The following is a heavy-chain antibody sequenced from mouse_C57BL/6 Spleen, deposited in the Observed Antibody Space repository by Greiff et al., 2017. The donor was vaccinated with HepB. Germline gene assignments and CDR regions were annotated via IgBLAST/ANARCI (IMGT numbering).Heavy chain of an antibody. CDR3: ARRNYDYDVTFAY. CDR1: GFTFSDYG. CDR2: ISSGSSTI. Sequence: EVQVVESGGGLVKPGGSLKLSCAASGFTFSDYGMHWVRQAPEKGLEWVAYISSGSSTIYYADTVKGRFTISRDNAKNTLFLQMTSLRSEDTAMYYCARRNYDYDVTFAYWGQGPLVTVAA. D-gene: IGHD2-4*01. J-gene: IGHJ3*01. V-gene: IGHV5-17*01.